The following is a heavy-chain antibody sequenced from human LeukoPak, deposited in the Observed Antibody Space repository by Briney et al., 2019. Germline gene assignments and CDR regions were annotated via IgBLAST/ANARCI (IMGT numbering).Heavy chain of an antibody. D-gene: IGHD6-19*01. Sequence: QPGGSLRLSCAASGFTFSSYAMNWVRQAPGKGLEWVSTISGNGGSTLYADSVKGRFTISRDNSKNTLYLQMNSLRAEDTAVYYCAKGTAVAGNIDYWGQGTLVTVSS. CDR2: ISGNGGST. J-gene: IGHJ4*02. CDR3: AKGTAVAGNIDY. V-gene: IGHV3-23*01. CDR1: GFTFSSYA.